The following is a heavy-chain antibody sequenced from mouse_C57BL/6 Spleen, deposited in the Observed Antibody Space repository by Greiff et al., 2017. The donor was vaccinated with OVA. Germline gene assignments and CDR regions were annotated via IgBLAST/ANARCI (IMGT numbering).Heavy chain of an antibody. J-gene: IGHJ1*03. Sequence: EVQLQQSGPELVKPGASVKISCKASGYSFTDYNMNWVKQSNGKSLEWIGVFNPNYGTTSYNQKFKGKATLTVDQSSSTAYMQLNILKTEDSAVDSWASGPYDYRGVDGWGTGTTVTVSS. CDR3: ASGPYDYRGVDG. CDR1: GYSFTDYN. V-gene: IGHV1-39*01. CDR2: FNPNYGTT. D-gene: IGHD2-4*01.